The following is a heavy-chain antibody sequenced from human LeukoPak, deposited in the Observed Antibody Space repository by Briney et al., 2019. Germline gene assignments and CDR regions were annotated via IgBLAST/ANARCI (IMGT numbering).Heavy chain of an antibody. D-gene: IGHD3-9*01. CDR1: GGSISSGGYY. CDR2: IYYSGST. V-gene: IGHV4-31*03. Sequence: PSETLSLTCTVSGGSISSGGYYWSWIRQHPGKGLEWIGYIYYSGSTYYNPSLKSRVTISVDTSKNQFSLKLSSVTAADTAVYYCARGGHYDILTGYFGPHDAFDIWGQGTMVTVSS. J-gene: IGHJ3*02. CDR3: ARGGHYDILTGYFGPHDAFDI.